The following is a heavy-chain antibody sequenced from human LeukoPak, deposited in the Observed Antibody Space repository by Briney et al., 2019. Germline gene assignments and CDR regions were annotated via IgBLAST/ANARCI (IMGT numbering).Heavy chain of an antibody. V-gene: IGHV3-23*01. Sequence: GGSLRLSCAASGFTFSSYAMSWVRQAPGKGLEWVSAISGSGGSTYYADSVKGRFTISRDNSKNTLYLQMNSLRAEDTAVYYCAKSPRNYYDSSGYYPHYFDYWGQGTLVTASS. CDR1: GFTFSSYA. CDR3: AKSPRNYYDSSGYYPHYFDY. CDR2: ISGSGGST. D-gene: IGHD3-22*01. J-gene: IGHJ4*02.